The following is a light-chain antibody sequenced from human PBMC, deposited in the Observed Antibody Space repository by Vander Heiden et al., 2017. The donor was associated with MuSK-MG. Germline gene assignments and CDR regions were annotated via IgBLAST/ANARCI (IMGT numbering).Light chain of an antibody. V-gene: IGKV1-33*01. Sequence: DIQMSPSPSSLSASVGDRVTITCQASQGIGSHLHWYQQKPGKAPKVLIYDASSMEAGVPPRFSGSGSGTDFTFTISSLLPEDIATYYCQHDDSIPRYTFGQGTKLEIK. CDR2: DAS. CDR1: QGIGSH. CDR3: QHDDSIPRYT. J-gene: IGKJ2*01.